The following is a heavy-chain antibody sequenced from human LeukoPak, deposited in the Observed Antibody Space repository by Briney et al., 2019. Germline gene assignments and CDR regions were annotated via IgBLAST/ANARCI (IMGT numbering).Heavy chain of an antibody. CDR1: GYTFTSYG. J-gene: IGHJ4*02. CDR2: IIPIFGTA. CDR3: ARDGIGYCSGGSCYSRYYFDY. Sequence: GASVKVSCKASGYTFTSYGISWVRQAPGQGLEWMGGIIPIFGTANYAQKFQGRVTITADESTSTAYMELSSLRSEDTAVYYCARDGIGYCSGGSCYSRYYFDYWGQGTLVTVSS. V-gene: IGHV1-69*13. D-gene: IGHD2-15*01.